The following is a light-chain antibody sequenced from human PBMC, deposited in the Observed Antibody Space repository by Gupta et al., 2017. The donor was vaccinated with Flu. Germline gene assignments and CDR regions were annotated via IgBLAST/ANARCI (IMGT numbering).Light chain of an antibody. J-gene: IGKJ1*01. CDR3: QQYGSSPGT. CDR1: QSVSSSY. CDR2: GAS. V-gene: IGKV3-20*01. Sequence: VLKKPPGILSLSRGERATLSCRASQSVSSSYLAWYQQKPGQAPRLLIYGASSRATGIPDRFSGSGSGTDFTLTISRLEPEDFAVYYCQQYGSSPGTFGQGTKVEIK.